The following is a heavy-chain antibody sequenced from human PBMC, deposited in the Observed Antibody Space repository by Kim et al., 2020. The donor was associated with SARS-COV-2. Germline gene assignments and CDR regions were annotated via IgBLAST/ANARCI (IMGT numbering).Heavy chain of an antibody. CDR3: ARAIPRDGMDV. J-gene: IGHJ6*02. Sequence: SETLSLTCTVSGGSISSYYWSWIRQPPGKGLEWIGYIYYSGSTNYNPSLKSRVTISVDTSKNQFSLKLSSVTAADTAVYYCARAIPRDGMDVWGQGTTVTVSS. V-gene: IGHV4-59*08. CDR2: IYYSGST. D-gene: IGHD2-2*02. CDR1: GGSISSYY.